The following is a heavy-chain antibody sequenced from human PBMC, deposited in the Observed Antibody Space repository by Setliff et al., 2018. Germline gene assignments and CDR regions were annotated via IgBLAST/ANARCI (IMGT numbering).Heavy chain of an antibody. CDR3: ARSAVAVPGQFYFDN. Sequence: RLSCAASGFAFSSYGMHWVRQAPGKGLEWVAFIRFDGTNKYYADSVKGRFTISRDEAKNSLYLQMNSLRTEDTAVYYCARSAVAVPGQFYFDNWGQGTQVTVSS. J-gene: IGHJ4*02. CDR2: IRFDGTNK. CDR1: GFAFSSYG. V-gene: IGHV3-30*02. D-gene: IGHD6-19*01.